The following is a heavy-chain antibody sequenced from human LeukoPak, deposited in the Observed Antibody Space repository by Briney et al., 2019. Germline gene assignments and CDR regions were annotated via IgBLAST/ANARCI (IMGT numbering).Heavy chain of an antibody. D-gene: IGHD5-24*01. J-gene: IGHJ4*02. CDR1: GYTFTGYY. Sequence: ASVKVSCKASGYTFTGYYMHWVRQAPGQGLEWMGWINPNSGGTNYAQKFQGRVTMTRDTSISTAYMELSRLRSDDTAVYYCARSGGRDGYNLRYWGQGTLVTVSS. V-gene: IGHV1-2*02. CDR2: INPNSGGT. CDR3: ARSGGRDGYNLRY.